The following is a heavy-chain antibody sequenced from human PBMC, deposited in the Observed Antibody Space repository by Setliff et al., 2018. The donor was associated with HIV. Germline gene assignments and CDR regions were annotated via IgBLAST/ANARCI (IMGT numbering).Heavy chain of an antibody. D-gene: IGHD6-13*01. CDR3: AGIIATPGTT. Sequence: ASETLSLTCSVSGFSISSVYYWNWVRQPPGKGLEWIGTLYHSGSPIYNSSLKSRVTISGDPSNNQLSLSLSSVTAADTAVYYCAGIIATPGTTWGQGTLVTVSS. J-gene: IGHJ1*01. V-gene: IGHV4-38-2*02. CDR2: LYHSGSP. CDR1: GFSISSVYY.